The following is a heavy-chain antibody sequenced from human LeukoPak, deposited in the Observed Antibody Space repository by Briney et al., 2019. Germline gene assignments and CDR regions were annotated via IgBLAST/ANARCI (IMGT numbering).Heavy chain of an antibody. D-gene: IGHD6-19*01. CDR1: GFTFNNYA. CDR2: ISDSGTYT. Sequence: PGGSLRLSCAASGFTFNNYAMSWVRQAPGKGLEWVSSISDSGTYTYYADSVKGRFTISRDNSKNTLYLQMNSLRAEDTAVYYCARQDPYSSGWYPWGQGTLVTVSS. J-gene: IGHJ5*02. V-gene: IGHV3-23*01. CDR3: ARQDPYSSGWYP.